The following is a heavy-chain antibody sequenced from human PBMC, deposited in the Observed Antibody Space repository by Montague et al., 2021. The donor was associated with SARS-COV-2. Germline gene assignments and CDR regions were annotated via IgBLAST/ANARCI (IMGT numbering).Heavy chain of an antibody. J-gene: IGHJ6*03. CDR2: ISYDGSND. D-gene: IGHD2-2*01. V-gene: IGHV3-30*19. Sequence: SLRLSCAVSGFIFSSYGMHWVRQAPGKGLEWVAAISYDGSNDYYADSVKGRFNISRDNSKNTLFLQMNSLRAEDTAVYYCARPFYCSSTSCFDSRDYYYYMDVWGKGTTVTVSS. CDR1: GFIFSSYG. CDR3: ARPFYCSSTSCFDSRDYYYYMDV.